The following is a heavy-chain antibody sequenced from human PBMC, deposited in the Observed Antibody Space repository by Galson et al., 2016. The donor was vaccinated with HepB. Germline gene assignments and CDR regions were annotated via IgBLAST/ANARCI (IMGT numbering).Heavy chain of an antibody. CDR2: IWYDGSNK. D-gene: IGHD3-10*01. Sequence: SLRLSCAASGFTFRSYGMHWVRQAPGKGLEWVAVIWYDGSNKYYADSVKGRFTTSRDTSRNTLYLQMNRLTPADTAVYFCAKGTKGVIFPNYFDSWGQGTLVAVSS. CDR3: AKGTKGVIFPNYFDS. V-gene: IGHV3-33*06. CDR1: GFTFRSYG. J-gene: IGHJ4*02.